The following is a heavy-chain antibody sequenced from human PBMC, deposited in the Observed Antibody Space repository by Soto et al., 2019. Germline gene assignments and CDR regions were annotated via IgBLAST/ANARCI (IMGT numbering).Heavy chain of an antibody. CDR2: INPNSGGT. CDR1: GYTFTGYY. J-gene: IGHJ5*02. Sequence: ASVKVSCKASGYTFTGYYMHWVRQAPGQGLEWMGWINPNSGGTNYAQKFQSWVTMTRDTSISTAYMELSRLRSDDTAVYYCARALRGRSSTSCHATKFDPWGQGTLVTVSS. V-gene: IGHV1-2*04. D-gene: IGHD2-2*01. CDR3: ARALRGRSSTSCHATKFDP.